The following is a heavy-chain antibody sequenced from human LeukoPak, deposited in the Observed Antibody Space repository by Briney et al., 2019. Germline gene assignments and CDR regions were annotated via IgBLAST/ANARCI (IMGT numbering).Heavy chain of an antibody. CDR2: IFHDRTT. Sequence: LETLSLTCTVAGGSITSSSYYCGWIRQPPGKGLEWFGQIFHDRTTPNNSSLERPFPISVDRSNNQFTLTLRSLTTPDTVLDYCARDPIPVPGVIFDYWGQGSLVTVS. D-gene: IGHD6-19*01. CDR3: ARDPIPVPGVIFDY. CDR1: GGSITSSSYY. J-gene: IGHJ4*02. V-gene: IGHV4-39*06.